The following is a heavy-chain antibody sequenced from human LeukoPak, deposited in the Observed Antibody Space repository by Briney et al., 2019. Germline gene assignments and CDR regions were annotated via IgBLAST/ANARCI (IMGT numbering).Heavy chain of an antibody. CDR1: GYTFTSYY. CDR2: INPSGGST. J-gene: IGHJ4*02. Sequence: ASVKVSCKASGYTFTSYYMHWVRQAPGQGLEWMGIINPSGGSTSYAQKFQGRVTMTTDTSTSTAYMELRSLRSDDTAVYYCARFYYYDSSGYRNFDYWGQGTLVTVSS. V-gene: IGHV1-46*01. D-gene: IGHD3-22*01. CDR3: ARFYYYDSSGYRNFDY.